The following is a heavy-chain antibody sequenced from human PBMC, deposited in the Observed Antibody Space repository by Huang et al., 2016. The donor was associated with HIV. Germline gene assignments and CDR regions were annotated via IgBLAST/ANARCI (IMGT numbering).Heavy chain of an antibody. V-gene: IGHV1-8*02. CDR2: MNPNTCNT. J-gene: IGHJ4*02. CDR3: ARSAYGDLDY. CDR1: GYTFTNYD. Sequence: QVHLVQSGAEVKKPGASVKVSCKASGYTFTNYDINWVRQAPGRGVEWMGWMNPNTCNTGFAQSFQRRVTMTRKTAITTAYMELTSLTSEDTAVYYGARSAYGDLDYWGLGTLVIVSS. D-gene: IGHD4-17*01.